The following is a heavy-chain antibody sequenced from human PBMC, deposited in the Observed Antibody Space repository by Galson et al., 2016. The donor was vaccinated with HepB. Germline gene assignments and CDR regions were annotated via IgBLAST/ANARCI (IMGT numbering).Heavy chain of an antibody. D-gene: IGHD3-22*01. Sequence: SETLSLTCTVSGGSIKSHYWSWIRQPPGKGLEWIGYIYHSGRTNSNPSLKSRVTISIDTSKNQFSLKLNSVTAADTAAYYCARDSYFGSSGYFYDVFDSWGQGTMVTVSS. CDR1: GGSIKSHY. CDR2: IYHSGRT. V-gene: IGHV4-59*11. J-gene: IGHJ3*01. CDR3: ARDSYFGSSGYFYDVFDS.